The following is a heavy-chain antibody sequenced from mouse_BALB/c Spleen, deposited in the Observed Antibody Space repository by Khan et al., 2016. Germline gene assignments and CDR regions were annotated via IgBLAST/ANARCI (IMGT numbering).Heavy chain of an antibody. CDR3: ARSDYGDKYAMDY. Sequence: EVQLQESGPGLVKPSQSLSLTCTVTGYSITSDYAWNWIRQFPGNRLEWMGYISYSGSTSYNPSFKSRISITRDTSKNPFFLQLNSVTSEDTATXYCARSDYGDKYAMDYWGQGTSVTVSS. CDR2: ISYSGST. J-gene: IGHJ4*01. V-gene: IGHV3-2*02. CDR1: GYSITSDYA. D-gene: IGHD1-1*01.